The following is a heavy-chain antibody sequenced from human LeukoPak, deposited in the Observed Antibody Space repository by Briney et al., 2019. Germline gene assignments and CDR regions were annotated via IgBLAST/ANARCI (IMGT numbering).Heavy chain of an antibody. CDR3: VRTEVSSGSEDY. D-gene: IGHD6-19*01. J-gene: IGHJ4*02. V-gene: IGHV4-30-4*08. CDR2: IYYSGST. Sequence: PSQTLSLTCTVAGGFIISSAYYWSWIRQPPGKGLEWIGYIYYSGSTYYNPSLKSRVTISLDTSKNQFSLKLSSVTAADTAVYYCVRTEVSSGSEDYWGQGTLVTVS. CDR1: GGFIISSAYY.